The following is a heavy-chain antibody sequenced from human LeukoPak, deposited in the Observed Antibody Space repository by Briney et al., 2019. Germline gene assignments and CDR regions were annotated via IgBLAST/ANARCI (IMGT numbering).Heavy chain of an antibody. Sequence: SQTLSLTCAISGDSVSSNSAAWNWIRQSPSKGLEWLGRTYYRSKWYTYYAVSVKSRISINRDTSKNQISLQLNSVTPEDTAVYYCARSTGPIDYWGQGTLVTVSS. CDR3: ARSTGPIDY. D-gene: IGHD1-1*01. J-gene: IGHJ4*02. V-gene: IGHV6-1*01. CDR2: TYYRSKWYT. CDR1: GDSVSSNSAA.